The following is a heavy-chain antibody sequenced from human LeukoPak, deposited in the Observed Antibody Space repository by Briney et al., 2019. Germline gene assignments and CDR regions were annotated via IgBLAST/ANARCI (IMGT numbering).Heavy chain of an antibody. CDR2: IYYSGST. CDR3: ARDRAGTAEY. CDR1: GGSISSYY. Sequence: SETLSLTCTVSGGSISSYYWSWIRQPPGKGLEWIGYIYYSGSTNYNPSLKSRVTISVDTSKNQFSLKLSSVTAVDTAVYYCARDRAGTAEYWGQGTLVTVSS. V-gene: IGHV4-59*01. J-gene: IGHJ4*02. D-gene: IGHD1-14*01.